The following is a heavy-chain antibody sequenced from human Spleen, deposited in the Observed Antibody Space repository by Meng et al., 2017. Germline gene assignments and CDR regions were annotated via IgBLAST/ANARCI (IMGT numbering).Heavy chain of an antibody. J-gene: IGHJ4*02. V-gene: IGHV4-4*03. Sequence: QGPLQEWGPGRVRPPGTLSLTCAVSGCSISSSNWWSWVRQPPGKGLEWIGEIYHSGSTNYNPSLKSRVTISVDKSKNQFSLKLSSVTAADTAVYYCASGPRGPDQMYYFDYWGQGTLVTVSS. CDR1: GCSISSSNW. D-gene: IGHD1-14*01. CDR3: ASGPRGPDQMYYFDY. CDR2: IYHSGST.